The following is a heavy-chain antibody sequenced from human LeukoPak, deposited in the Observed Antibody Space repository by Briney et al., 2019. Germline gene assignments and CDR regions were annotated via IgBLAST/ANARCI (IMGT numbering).Heavy chain of an antibody. CDR2: ISSSSSYI. J-gene: IGHJ4*02. V-gene: IGHV3-21*04. CDR1: GFTFSSYS. D-gene: IGHD1-14*01. CDR3: ADSTGY. Sequence: GGSLRLSCAGSGFTFSSYSMNWVRQAPGKGLEWVSSISSSSSYIYYGDSVKGRFTISRDNAKNSLYLQMNSLRAEDTAVYYCADSTGYWGQGTLVTVSS.